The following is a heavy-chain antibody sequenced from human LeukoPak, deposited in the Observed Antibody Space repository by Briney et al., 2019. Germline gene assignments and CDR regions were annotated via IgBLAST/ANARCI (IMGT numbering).Heavy chain of an antibody. D-gene: IGHD2-8*01. CDR3: ATGGRSGMAFDF. CDR2: IYGGGNT. V-gene: IGHV3-53*01. Sequence: RGSLRLSCSFSGFIATSNYMAWVRQSPGEGLQWISFIYGGGNTLYADSVRDRFSISRDNSKSTLYLQMSSQRVEDTAVYYCATGGRSGMAFDFWGQGTLVTVSS. J-gene: IGHJ4*02. CDR1: GFIATSNY.